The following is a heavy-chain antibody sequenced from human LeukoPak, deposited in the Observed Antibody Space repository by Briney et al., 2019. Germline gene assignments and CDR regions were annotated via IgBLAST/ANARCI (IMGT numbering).Heavy chain of an antibody. CDR3: ARGGDFWSGYSRGYYMDV. V-gene: IGHV3-53*03. D-gene: IGHD3-3*01. Sequence: GGSLRLSCAASEFSVGSNYMTWVRQAPGKGLEWVSLIYSGGSTYYADSVKGRFTISRDNSKNTLYLQMNSLRVEDTAVYYCARGGDFWSGYSRGYYMDVWGKGTTVTVSS. CDR2: IYSGGST. CDR1: EFSVGSNY. J-gene: IGHJ6*03.